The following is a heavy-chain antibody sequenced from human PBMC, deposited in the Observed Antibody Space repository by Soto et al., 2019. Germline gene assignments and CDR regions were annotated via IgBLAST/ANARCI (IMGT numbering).Heavy chain of an antibody. V-gene: IGHV3-73*01. D-gene: IGHD4-17*01. CDR3: TTRTTTPAWYFDL. CDR1: GFTFSGSA. Sequence: WGSLRLSCAASGFTFSGSAMHWVRQASGKGLEWVGRIRSKANSYATAYAASVKGRFTISRDDSKKTAYLQMNSLKTEDTAVYYCTTRTTTPAWYFDLWGRGTLVTVSS. J-gene: IGHJ2*01. CDR2: IRSKANSYAT.